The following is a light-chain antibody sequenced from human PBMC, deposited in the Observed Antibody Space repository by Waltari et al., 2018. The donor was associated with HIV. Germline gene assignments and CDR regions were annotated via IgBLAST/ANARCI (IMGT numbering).Light chain of an antibody. CDR3: QQYNNWPPRFT. Sequence: EIVMTQSPATLSVSPGERATLSCRASQSVSSNLAWYQQKPGQAPRLLIYGASTRATGIPARFSGIGSGTDFTLTITSLQSEDFAVYYCQQYNNWPPRFTFGPGTKVDIK. CDR1: QSVSSN. CDR2: GAS. J-gene: IGKJ3*01. V-gene: IGKV3-15*01.